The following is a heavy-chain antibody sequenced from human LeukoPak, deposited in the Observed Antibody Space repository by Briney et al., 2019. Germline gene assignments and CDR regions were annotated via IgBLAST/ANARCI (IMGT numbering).Heavy chain of an antibody. Sequence: PGRSLRLSCAASGFTFSSYGMHWVRQAPGKGLEWVAVIAYDGSYKYYADSVKGRFTISRDNSKNTHFLQMNSLRAEDTAVYYCAKDGPVAVAGPDYWGQGTLVTVSS. CDR1: GFTFSSYG. D-gene: IGHD6-19*01. CDR3: AKDGPVAVAGPDY. J-gene: IGHJ4*02. V-gene: IGHV3-30*18. CDR2: IAYDGSYK.